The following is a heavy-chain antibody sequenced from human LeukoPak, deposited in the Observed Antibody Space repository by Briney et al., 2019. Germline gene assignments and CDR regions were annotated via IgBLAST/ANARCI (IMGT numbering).Heavy chain of an antibody. J-gene: IGHJ4*02. V-gene: IGHV3-23*01. D-gene: IGHD3-16*01. CDR3: AKGGWGTVLDY. CDR1: GFTFSNYA. CDR2: ISGSGDNT. Sequence: GGSLRLSCAASGFTFSNYAMPWVRRAPGKGLEWVSTISGSGDNTYYSDSVKGRFTISRDNSENTLFLQLNGLRADDTAVYYCAKGGWGTVLDYWGQGTLVTVSS.